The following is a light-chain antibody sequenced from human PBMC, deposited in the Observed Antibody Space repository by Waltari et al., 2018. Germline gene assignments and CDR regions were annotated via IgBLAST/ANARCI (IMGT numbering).Light chain of an antibody. CDR3: QKYGTLPAT. CDR1: QSVSRT. V-gene: IGKV3-20*01. CDR2: DAS. Sequence: EIVLTQSPGTLSLSPGDRATLPCRASQSVSRTLAWYQRKPGQAPRLLIYDASSRATGIPDRFSGSGSGTDFSLTISRLEPEDFAVYYCQKYGTLPATFGQGTKVEIK. J-gene: IGKJ1*01.